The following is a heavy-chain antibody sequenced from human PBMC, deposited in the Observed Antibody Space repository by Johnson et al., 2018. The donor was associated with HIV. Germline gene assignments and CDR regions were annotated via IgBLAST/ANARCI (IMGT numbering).Heavy chain of an antibody. CDR1: GFTFSHYW. Sequence: EVQLVESGGGLVQPGGSLRLSCAASGFTFSHYWMHWVRQAPGKGLMWVSRINSDGSSTTYADSVKGRFTIARENAKNTLYLQMNSLRAEDTAVYYCAREATVVMLGYAFDIWGQGTMVTVSS. D-gene: IGHD4-23*01. CDR2: INSDGSST. J-gene: IGHJ3*02. V-gene: IGHV3-74*01. CDR3: AREATVVMLGYAFDI.